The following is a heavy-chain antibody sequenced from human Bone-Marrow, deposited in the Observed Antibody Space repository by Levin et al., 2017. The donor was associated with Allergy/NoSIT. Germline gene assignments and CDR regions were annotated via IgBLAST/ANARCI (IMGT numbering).Heavy chain of an antibody. CDR1: GFTFSDFG. V-gene: IGHV3-33*01. D-gene: IGHD6-19*01. CDR3: ARDRYSAVAGIDWTHPLDY. Sequence: GESLKISCAASGFTFSDFGIHWVRQAPGKGLEWVAVIWYEGSNKYYTDSVKGGFTISRANSKNTLYLQMDSLRAEDTAVYYCARDRYSAVAGIDWTHPLDYWGQGTLVTVSS. J-gene: IGHJ4*02. CDR2: IWYEGSNK.